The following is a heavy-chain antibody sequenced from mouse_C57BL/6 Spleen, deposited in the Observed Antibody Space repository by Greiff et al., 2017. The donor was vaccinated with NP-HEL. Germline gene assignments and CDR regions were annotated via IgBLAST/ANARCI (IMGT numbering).Heavy chain of an antibody. Sequence: EVQLVESGGDLVKPGGSLKLSCAASGFTFSSYGMSWVRQTPDKRLEWVATISSGGSYTYYPDSVKGRFTISRDNAKNTLYLQMSSLKSEDTAMYYWARRRLFDYWGQGTTLTVSS. CDR3: ARRRLFDY. J-gene: IGHJ2*01. V-gene: IGHV5-6*01. CDR1: GFTFSSYG. CDR2: ISSGGSYT.